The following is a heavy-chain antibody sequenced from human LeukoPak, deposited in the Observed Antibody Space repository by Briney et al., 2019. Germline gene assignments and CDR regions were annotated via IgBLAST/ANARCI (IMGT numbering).Heavy chain of an antibody. CDR2: ISASGGTT. V-gene: IGHV3-23*01. J-gene: IGHJ4*02. CDR3: ANVYYYGSGSYESRYLDY. D-gene: IGHD3-10*01. CDR1: GFSFSSYA. Sequence: GGSLRLSCAASGFSFSSYAMSWVRQAPGKGLEWVSAISASGGTTYYADSVKGRFTISRDNSKNTLCLQMNSLRAEDTAVYYCANVYYYGSGSYESRYLDYWGQGTLVTVSS.